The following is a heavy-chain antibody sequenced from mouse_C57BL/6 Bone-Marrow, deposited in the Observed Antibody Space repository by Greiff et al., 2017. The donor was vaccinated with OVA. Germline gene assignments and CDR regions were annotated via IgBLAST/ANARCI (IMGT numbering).Heavy chain of an antibody. D-gene: IGHD1-1*01. CDR1: GYTFTSYW. CDR2: IYPSDSET. J-gene: IGHJ3*01. CDR3: ARGGNYYGSSLFAY. Sequence: QVQLQQPGAELVRPGSSVKLSCKASGYTFTSYWMDWVKQRPGQGLEWIGNIYPSDSETHYNQKFKDKATLTVDKSSSTAYMQLCSLTSDDSAVYYCARGGNYYGSSLFAYWGQGTLVTVSA. V-gene: IGHV1-61*01.